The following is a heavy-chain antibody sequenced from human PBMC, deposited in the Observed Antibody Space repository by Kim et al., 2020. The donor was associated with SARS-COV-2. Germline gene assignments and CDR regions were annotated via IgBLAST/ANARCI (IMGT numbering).Heavy chain of an antibody. CDR1: GFTFSSYA. D-gene: IGHD3-9*01. CDR2: ISGSGGST. J-gene: IGHJ4*02. Sequence: GGSLRLSCAASGFTFSSYAMSWVRQAPGKGLEWVSAISGSGGSTYYADSVKGRFTISRDNSKNTLYLQMNSLRAEDTAVYYCAKGTERLRYFDWLLPFDYWGQGTLVTVSS. V-gene: IGHV3-23*01. CDR3: AKGTERLRYFDWLLPFDY.